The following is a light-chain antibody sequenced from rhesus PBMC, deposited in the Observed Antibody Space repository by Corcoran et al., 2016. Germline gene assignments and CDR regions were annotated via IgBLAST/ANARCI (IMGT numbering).Light chain of an antibody. V-gene: IGKV2-73*01. CDR3: MQALQTPFT. Sequence: DIVMTQTPPSLPVTPGEPASISCRSSQSLLHTDGRTYLYWYLQKPGQPPRFLIYRVSNRFSGVPERFSGSGSGTDFTLKISRVKAEDVGVYYCMQALQTPFTFGPGTKLDIK. CDR1: QSLLHTDGRTY. J-gene: IGKJ3*01. CDR2: RVS.